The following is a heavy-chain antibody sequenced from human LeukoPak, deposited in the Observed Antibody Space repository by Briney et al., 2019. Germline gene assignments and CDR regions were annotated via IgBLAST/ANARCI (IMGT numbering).Heavy chain of an antibody. CDR1: GGSISSNKYY. D-gene: IGHD1-26*01. CDR2: IYYSGST. V-gene: IGHV4-39*01. CDR3: ATPYSGGYQGLDI. Sequence: PSETLSLTCTVSGGSISSNKYYWGWIRQPPGKGLEWIGSIYYSGSTYYNPTLKSRVTIFVDTSKNQSSLKLSSVTAADTAVYYCATPYSGGYQGLDIWGQGTMVTVSS. J-gene: IGHJ3*02.